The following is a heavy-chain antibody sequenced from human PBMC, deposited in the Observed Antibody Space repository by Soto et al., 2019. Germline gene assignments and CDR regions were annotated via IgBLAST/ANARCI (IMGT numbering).Heavy chain of an antibody. CDR1: GDSISSSVW. CDR3: ARKALVRFDY. Sequence: QVQMQESGPGLVKPSGTLSLTCAVSGDSISSSVWWTWVRQPPGKGLKRIGEVFHTGNTNYNPSIKSRVNMSVDKTANEFSLKVTSVTAADTAIYYSARKALVRFDYWGQGALVTVSS. J-gene: IGHJ4*02. V-gene: IGHV4-4*02. CDR2: VFHTGNT.